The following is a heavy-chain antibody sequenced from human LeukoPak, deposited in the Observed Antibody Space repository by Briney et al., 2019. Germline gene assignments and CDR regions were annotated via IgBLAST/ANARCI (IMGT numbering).Heavy chain of an antibody. CDR2: IYHSGST. V-gene: IGHV4-30-2*01. D-gene: IGHD2-15*01. CDR3: ARVWCSGGSCYPDAFDI. CDR1: GGSISSGGYS. J-gene: IGHJ3*02. Sequence: SETLSLTCAVSGGSISSGGYSWSWIRQPPGKGLEWIGYIYHSGSTYYNPSLKSRVTIPVDRSKNQFSLKLSSVTAADTAVYYCARVWCSGGSCYPDAFDIWGQGTMVTVSS.